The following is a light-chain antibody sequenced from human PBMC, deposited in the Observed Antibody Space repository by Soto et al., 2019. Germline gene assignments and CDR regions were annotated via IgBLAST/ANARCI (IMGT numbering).Light chain of an antibody. V-gene: IGKV3-11*01. Sequence: EIVLTQSPATLSLSPGERATLSCRASQSVSSYLAWYQQKPGQAPRLLIYDASNRATGIPARFSGSGSGTAFTLTIRSLEPEAFAVYYCQQRSNWRTFGQGTKVEIK. CDR3: QQRSNWRT. J-gene: IGKJ1*01. CDR1: QSVSSY. CDR2: DAS.